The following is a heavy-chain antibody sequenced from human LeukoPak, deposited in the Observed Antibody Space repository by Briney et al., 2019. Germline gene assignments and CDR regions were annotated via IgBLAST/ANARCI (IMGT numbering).Heavy chain of an antibody. CDR1: GFNFINSW. Sequence: GGSLRLSCAASGFNFINSWMIGVRQAPGKGREWVGRVKSKNSGEPTEYAAPVRGRFTISSDDSRNTLYLQMSSLKIEDSAVYYCITHSGCDNANSASCYQAHWGQGTLVTVS. V-gene: IGHV3-15*01. CDR3: ITHSGCDNANSASCYQAH. D-gene: IGHD2-2*01. CDR2: VKSKNSGEPT. J-gene: IGHJ4*01.